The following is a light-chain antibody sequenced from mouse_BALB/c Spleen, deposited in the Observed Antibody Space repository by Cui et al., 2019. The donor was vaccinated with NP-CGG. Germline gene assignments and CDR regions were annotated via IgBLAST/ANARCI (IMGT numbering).Light chain of an antibody. CDR2: GTN. CDR3: ALWYSNHWV. J-gene: IGLJ1*01. Sequence: QPVVTQELAPTTSPGETVTLTCRSSTGAVTTSNYANWVQEKPDHLFTGLIGGTNNRVPGVPARFSGSLIGDKAALTITGAQTEDEAIYFCALWYSNHWVFGGGTKLTVL. V-gene: IGLV1*01. CDR1: TGAVTTSNY.